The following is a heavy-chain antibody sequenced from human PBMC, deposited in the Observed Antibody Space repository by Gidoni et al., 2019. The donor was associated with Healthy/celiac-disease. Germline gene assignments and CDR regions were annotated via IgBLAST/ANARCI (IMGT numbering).Heavy chain of an antibody. CDR2: IYHSGST. D-gene: IGHD4-17*01. Sequence: QVQLQESGPGLVKPSETLSLTCAVSGYSISSGYYWGWIRQPPGKGLEWIGSIYHSGSTYYNPSLKSRVTISVDTSKNQFSLKLSSVTAADTAVYYCARRPYDYGDYYFDYWGQGTLVTVSS. V-gene: IGHV4-38-2*01. CDR3: ARRPYDYGDYYFDY. CDR1: GYSISSGYY. J-gene: IGHJ4*02.